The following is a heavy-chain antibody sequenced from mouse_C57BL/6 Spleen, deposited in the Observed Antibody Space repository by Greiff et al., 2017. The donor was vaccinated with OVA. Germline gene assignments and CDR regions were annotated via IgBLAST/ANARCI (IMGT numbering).Heavy chain of an antibody. Sequence: VKLMESGAELVKPGASVKISCKASGYAFSSYWMNWVKQRPGKGLEWIGQIYPGDGDTNYNGKFKGKATLTADKSSSTAYMQLSSLTSDDSAVYFCARRDYGSPQPGGFDVWGTGTTVTVSS. CDR2: IYPGDGDT. D-gene: IGHD1-1*01. CDR1: GYAFSSYW. V-gene: IGHV1-80*01. CDR3: ARRDYGSPQPGGFDV. J-gene: IGHJ1*03.